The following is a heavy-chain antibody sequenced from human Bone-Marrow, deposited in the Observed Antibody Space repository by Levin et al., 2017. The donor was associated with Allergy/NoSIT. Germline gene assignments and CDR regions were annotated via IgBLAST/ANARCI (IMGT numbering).Heavy chain of an antibody. J-gene: IGHJ4*02. CDR3: VASTPSDF. D-gene: IGHD3-3*01. CDR2: ITSRSTYI. V-gene: IGHV3-21*01. Sequence: GESLKISCEGSGFNFSTHSMNWVRQTPEKGLEWVSSITSRSTYIHYADSVRGRFTISRDNAENSLYLQMNSLRVDDTALYYCVASTPSDFWGQGTQVTVSS. CDR1: GFNFSTHS.